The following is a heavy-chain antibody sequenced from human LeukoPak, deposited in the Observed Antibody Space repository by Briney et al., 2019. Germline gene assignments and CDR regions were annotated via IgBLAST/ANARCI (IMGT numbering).Heavy chain of an antibody. CDR3: ARDSHCSGGTCYSRVGY. CDR2: INTNTGNP. J-gene: IGHJ4*02. CDR1: GYIFTNYP. V-gene: IGHV7-4-1*02. Sequence: ASVKVSCKASGYIFTNYPMNWVRQAPGQGLEWMGLINTNTGNPTYAQGLTERFVFSWDTSVSTAYLQITSLKAEDTAVYFCARDSHCSGGTCYSRVGYWGQGTEVTVSS. D-gene: IGHD2-15*01.